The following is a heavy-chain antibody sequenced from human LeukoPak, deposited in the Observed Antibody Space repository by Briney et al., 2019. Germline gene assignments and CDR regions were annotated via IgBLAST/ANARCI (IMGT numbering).Heavy chain of an antibody. CDR3: ARGPSPPGGDY. D-gene: IGHD3-10*01. J-gene: IGHJ4*02. Sequence: GASVKVSCKASGYTFTGYYMHWVRQAPGQGLEWMGWMNPNSGNTGYAQKFQGRVTMTRNTSISTAYMELSSLRSEDTAVYYCARGPSPPGGDYWGQGTLVTVSS. CDR1: GYTFTGYY. V-gene: IGHV1-8*02. CDR2: MNPNSGNT.